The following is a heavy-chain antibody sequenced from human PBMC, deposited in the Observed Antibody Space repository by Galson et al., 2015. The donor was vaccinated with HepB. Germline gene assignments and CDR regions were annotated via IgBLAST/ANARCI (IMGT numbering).Heavy chain of an antibody. V-gene: IGHV4-39*01. CDR3: ARRSPSDTDAFDI. D-gene: IGHD2-21*02. J-gene: IGHJ3*02. CDR1: GGSISSSSYY. CDR2: IYYSGST. Sequence: SETLSLTCTVSGGSISSSSYYWGWIRQPPGKGLEWIGSIYYSGSTYYNPSLKSRVTISVDTSKNQFSLKLSSVTAADTAVYYCARRSPSDTDAFDIWGQGTMVTVSS.